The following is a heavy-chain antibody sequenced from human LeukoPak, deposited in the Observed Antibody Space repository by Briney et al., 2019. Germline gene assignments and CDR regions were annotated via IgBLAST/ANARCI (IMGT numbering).Heavy chain of an antibody. V-gene: IGHV4-59*01. D-gene: IGHD1-26*01. CDR3: ARVVGATIGYAFDI. CDR2: IYYSGST. Sequence: PSETLALTFTVSGGSISSYYWSRIRQPPGKGLEWIGYIYYSGSTNYNPSLKSRVTISVDTSKNQFSLKLSSVTAADTAVYYCARVVGATIGYAFDIWGQETMVTVSS. J-gene: IGHJ3*02. CDR1: GGSISSYY.